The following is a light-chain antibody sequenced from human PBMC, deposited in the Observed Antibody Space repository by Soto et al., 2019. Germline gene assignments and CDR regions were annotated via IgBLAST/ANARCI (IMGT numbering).Light chain of an antibody. CDR3: QQYGSLSWT. Sequence: EIVLTQSPATLSLSPGDIATLSCGASQSVTNNYLAWYQQKPGQAPRIIIFGASGRATGIPDRFSGSWSGTDFTLTISRLEPEDVAVYYCQQYGSLSWTFGQGTKVDIK. CDR2: GAS. J-gene: IGKJ1*01. CDR1: QSVTNNY. V-gene: IGKV3-20*01.